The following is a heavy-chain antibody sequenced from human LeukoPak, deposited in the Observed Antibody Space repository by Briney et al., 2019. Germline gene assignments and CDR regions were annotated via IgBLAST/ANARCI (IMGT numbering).Heavy chain of an antibody. CDR1: GFTFSSYG. J-gene: IGHJ4*02. Sequence: GRSLRLSCAASGFTFSSYGMHWVRQAPGKGLEWVAVISYDGSNKYYADSVKGRFTISRDNSKNTLYLQMNSLRAEDTAVYYCAKVHGYGYGRFDYWGQGTLVTVSS. CDR3: AKVHGYGYGRFDY. CDR2: ISYDGSNK. V-gene: IGHV3-30*18. D-gene: IGHD5-18*01.